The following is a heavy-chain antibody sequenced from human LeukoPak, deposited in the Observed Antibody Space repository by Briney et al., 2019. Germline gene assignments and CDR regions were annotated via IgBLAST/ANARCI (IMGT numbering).Heavy chain of an antibody. V-gene: IGHV4-30-2*02. CDR1: GGSISSGGYY. Sequence: SETLSLTCTVSGGSISSGGYYWSWIRQPPGKGLEWIGYIYHSGSTYYNPSLKSRVTISVDRSKNQFSLKLSSVTAADTAVYYCATSQAAAVNRDAFDIWGQGTMVTVSS. D-gene: IGHD6-13*01. CDR2: IYHSGST. CDR3: ATSQAAAVNRDAFDI. J-gene: IGHJ3*02.